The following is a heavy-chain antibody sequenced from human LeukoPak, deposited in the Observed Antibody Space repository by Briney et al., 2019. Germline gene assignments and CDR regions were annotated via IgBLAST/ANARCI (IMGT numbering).Heavy chain of an antibody. D-gene: IGHD3-10*01. CDR2: ISWDGGST. V-gene: IGHV3-43*01. Sequence: GGSLRLCCAASGVTFDDYTMHWVRQAPGKGLEWVSLISWDGGSTYYADSVKGRFTISRDNSKNSLYLQMNSLRTEDTALYYCAKDAGSGSYPDYWGQGTLVTVSS. J-gene: IGHJ4*02. CDR3: AKDAGSGSYPDY. CDR1: GVTFDDYT.